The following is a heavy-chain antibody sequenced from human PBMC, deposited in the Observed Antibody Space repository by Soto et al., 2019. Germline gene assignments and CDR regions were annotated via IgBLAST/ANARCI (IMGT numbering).Heavy chain of an antibody. CDR1: GFTFGDYA. CDR2: IRSKAYGGTT. CDR3: TRDQEVGGFDT. Sequence: PGGSLRLSCTASGFTFGDYAMSWFRQAPGKGLEWVGFIRSKAYGGTTEYAASVKGRFTISRDDSKSIAYLQMNSLKTEDTAVSYCTRDQEVGGFDTWGQGTLVTVSS. D-gene: IGHD2-2*01. V-gene: IGHV3-49*03. J-gene: IGHJ5*02.